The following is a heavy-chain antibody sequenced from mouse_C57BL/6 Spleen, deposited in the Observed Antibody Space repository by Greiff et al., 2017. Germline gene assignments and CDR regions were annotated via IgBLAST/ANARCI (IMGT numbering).Heavy chain of an antibody. CDR3: ARGGSYYVRSAMDY. CDR1: GYSITSGYY. D-gene: IGHD2-12*01. CDR2: ISNDGSN. Sequence: ESGPGLVKPSQSLSLSCSVSGYSITSGYYWNWIRQFPGNKLEWMGYISNDGSNNYNPSLKNRISITRDTAKNQFFLKLNSVTTEDTATYYCARGGSYYVRSAMDYWGQGTSVTVSS. J-gene: IGHJ4*01. V-gene: IGHV3-6*01.